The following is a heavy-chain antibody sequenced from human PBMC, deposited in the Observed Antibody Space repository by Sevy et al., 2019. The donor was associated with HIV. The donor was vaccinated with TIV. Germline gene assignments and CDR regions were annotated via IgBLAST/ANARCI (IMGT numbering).Heavy chain of an antibody. Sequence: GGCLRLSCAASGFTFSSYSMNWVRQAPGKGLEWVSSISSSSSYIYYTDSVKGRFTISRDNAKNSLYLQMNSLRAEDTAVYYCASSGDDYYDSSGHYQNDAFDIWGHGTMVTVSS. CDR3: ASSGDDYYDSSGHYQNDAFDI. CDR2: ISSSSSYI. D-gene: IGHD3-22*01. V-gene: IGHV3-21*01. J-gene: IGHJ3*02. CDR1: GFTFSSYS.